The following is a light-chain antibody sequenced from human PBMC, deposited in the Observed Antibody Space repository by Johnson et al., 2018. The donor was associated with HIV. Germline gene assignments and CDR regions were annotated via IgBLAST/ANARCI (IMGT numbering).Light chain of an antibody. Sequence: PALTQPPSVSAAPGQTVTISCSGSSSNVGSSFVSWYRQVPGTAPKLLIYDNNKRPSGIPGRFSGSKSGPSATLGITGLQTGDEADYYCGTWDSSLTSYVFGAGTKVTVL. CDR1: SSNVGSSF. CDR3: GTWDSSLTSYV. V-gene: IGLV1-51*01. CDR2: DNN. J-gene: IGLJ1*01.